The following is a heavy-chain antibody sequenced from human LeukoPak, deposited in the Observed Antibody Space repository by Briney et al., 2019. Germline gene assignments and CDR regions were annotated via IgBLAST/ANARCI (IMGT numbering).Heavy chain of an antibody. CDR2: IYYTGII. J-gene: IGHJ4*02. V-gene: IGHV4-59*11. CDR1: GDSITSHY. D-gene: IGHD3-22*01. CDR3: GRSVDYFDNTGPQMMFDY. Sequence: SETLSLTCNVSGDSITSHYWNWIRQPPGKGLEWIGYIYYTGIIKYNPSLTSRVSMSVDTSKNQFFLKMKSVTAADTAVYHCGRSVDYFDNTGPQMMFDYLGQGSLVTVSS.